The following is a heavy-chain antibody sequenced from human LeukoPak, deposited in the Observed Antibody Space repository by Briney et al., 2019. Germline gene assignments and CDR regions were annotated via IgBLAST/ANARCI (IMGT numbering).Heavy chain of an antibody. CDR3: AHLIAADDAEYFQH. V-gene: IGHV2-5*02. J-gene: IGHJ1*01. D-gene: IGHD6-13*01. Sequence: SGPTLVNPTQTLTLTCTFSGFALSTRGEGVGWIRQPPANALESLAPLYWDGDKSYSPYLKSSPTITKDTTKNQEDLTMNYMDPVDTATYDCAHLIAADDAEYFQHWGQGTLATVSP. CDR1: GFALSTRGEG. CDR2: LYWDGDK.